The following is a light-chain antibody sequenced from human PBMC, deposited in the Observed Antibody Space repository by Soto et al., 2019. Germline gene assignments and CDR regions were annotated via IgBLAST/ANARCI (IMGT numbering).Light chain of an antibody. Sequence: QSALTQPPSASGSPGQSVTISCTGTSSDVGGYNYVSWYQQHPGKAPKLMIYEVSKRPSGVPDRFSGSKSGNTASLTVSGIQAEGEADYYCSSYAGSNNLVFGGGTQLTVL. J-gene: IGLJ3*02. V-gene: IGLV2-8*01. CDR2: EVS. CDR1: SSDVGGYNY. CDR3: SSYAGSNNLV.